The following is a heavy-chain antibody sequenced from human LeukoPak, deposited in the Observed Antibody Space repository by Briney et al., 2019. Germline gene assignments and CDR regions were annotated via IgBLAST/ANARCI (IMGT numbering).Heavy chain of an antibody. CDR1: GFTFTTYN. Sequence: PGGSLRLSCAASGFTFTTYNMNWVRQAPGKGLEWVSSITTSSTYIYYADSVKGRFTISRDNVKNSLFLQMNSLRAEDTAIYYCARDPYNGSYGDYYYYYMDVWGKGTTVTVSS. V-gene: IGHV3-21*01. CDR3: ARDPYNGSYGDYYYYYMDV. CDR2: ITTSSTYI. D-gene: IGHD1-26*01. J-gene: IGHJ6*03.